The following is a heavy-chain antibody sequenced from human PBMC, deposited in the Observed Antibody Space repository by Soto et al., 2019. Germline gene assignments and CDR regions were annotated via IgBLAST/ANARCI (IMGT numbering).Heavy chain of an antibody. V-gene: IGHV4-31*03. D-gene: IGHD1-26*01. Sequence: QVQLQESGPGLVKPSQTLSLTCTVSGGSISSGGYYWSWIRQHPGKGLEWIGYIYYSGSTYYNPSLKMRVTISVDTSKNQFSLKLSSVTAADTAVYYCARESPNSQSVGFDYWGQGTLVTVSS. CDR3: ARESPNSQSVGFDY. CDR1: GGSISSGGYY. J-gene: IGHJ4*02. CDR2: IYYSGST.